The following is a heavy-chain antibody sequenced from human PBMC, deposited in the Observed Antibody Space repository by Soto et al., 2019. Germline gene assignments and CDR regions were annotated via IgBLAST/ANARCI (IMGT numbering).Heavy chain of an antibody. Sequence: QVQLVQSGAEVKKPGASVKVSCKASGYTFTSYGISWVRQAPGQGLEWMGWISAYNGNTNYAQKLQGRVTMTTDTSTSTAYMELRSLRSDDTAVYYCARVVGYCSSTGCPHLTYYFDYWGQGTLVTVSS. CDR3: ARVVGYCSSTGCPHLTYYFDY. J-gene: IGHJ4*02. CDR2: ISAYNGNT. V-gene: IGHV1-18*01. D-gene: IGHD2-2*03. CDR1: GYTFTSYG.